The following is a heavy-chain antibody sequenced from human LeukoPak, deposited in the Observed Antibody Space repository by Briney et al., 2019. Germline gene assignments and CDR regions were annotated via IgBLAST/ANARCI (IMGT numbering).Heavy chain of an antibody. CDR1: GYIFTGYY. CDR2: INPNSGGT. Sequence: ASVRVSCKASGYIFTGYYMHWMRQAPGQGLEWMGWINPNSGGTNYAQKFQGRVTMTRDTSTSTAYMELRSLRSDDTAVYYCARGISPYDYWGQGTLVTVSS. CDR3: ARGISPYDY. V-gene: IGHV1-2*02. J-gene: IGHJ4*02.